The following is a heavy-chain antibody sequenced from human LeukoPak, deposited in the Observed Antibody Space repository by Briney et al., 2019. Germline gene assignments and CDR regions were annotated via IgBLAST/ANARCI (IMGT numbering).Heavy chain of an antibody. J-gene: IGHJ5*02. CDR2: TYYSGGT. CDR3: ARDASGAFFNWFDP. V-gene: IGHV4-59*01. Sequence: PSETLSLTCTVSGGSINNFYWSWIRQPPGKGLEWIGYTYYSGGTNYNPSLKSRLTISVDTSKNQFSLKLRSVTAADTAVYYCARDASGAFFNWFDPWGQGTLVTVSS. D-gene: IGHD3-3*02. CDR1: GGSINNFY.